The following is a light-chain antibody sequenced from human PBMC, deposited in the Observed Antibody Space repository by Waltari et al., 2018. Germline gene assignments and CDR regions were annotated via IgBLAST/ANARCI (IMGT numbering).Light chain of an antibody. V-gene: IGKV3-15*01. CDR3: QQYNNWPRT. Sequence: EIVMTQSPATLSVSPGARATLACRASPSVSINLAWYQQKPGQAPRLLIYGASTRATGIPARFSGSGSGTEFTLTISSLQSEDFAVYYCQQYNNWPRTFGQGTKVEIK. CDR1: PSVSIN. CDR2: GAS. J-gene: IGKJ1*01.